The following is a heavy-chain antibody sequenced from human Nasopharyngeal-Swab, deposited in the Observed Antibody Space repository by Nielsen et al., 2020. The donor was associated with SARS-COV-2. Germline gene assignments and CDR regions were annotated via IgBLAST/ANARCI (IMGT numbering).Heavy chain of an antibody. CDR2: ISYDGSNK. J-gene: IGHJ4*02. V-gene: IGHV3-33*05. Sequence: PGKGLEWVAVISYDGSNKYYADSVKGRFTISRDNSKNTLYLQMNSLRAEDTAVYYCARDIRYGDYGGDYWGQGTLVTVSS. CDR3: ARDIRYGDYGGDY. D-gene: IGHD4-17*01.